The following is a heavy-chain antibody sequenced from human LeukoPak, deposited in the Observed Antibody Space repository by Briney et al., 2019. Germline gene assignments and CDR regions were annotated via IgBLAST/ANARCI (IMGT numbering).Heavy chain of an antibody. CDR2: INPSGGST. Sequence: ASVKVSCKASGYTFTSYYMHWVRQSPGQGLEWMGIINPSGGSTSYAQKFQGRVTMTRDTSTSTVYMELSSLRSEDTAVYYCARVREVGAPAGSYYFDYWGQGTLVTVSS. D-gene: IGHD1-26*01. CDR1: GYTFTSYY. J-gene: IGHJ4*02. V-gene: IGHV1-46*01. CDR3: ARVREVGAPAGSYYFDY.